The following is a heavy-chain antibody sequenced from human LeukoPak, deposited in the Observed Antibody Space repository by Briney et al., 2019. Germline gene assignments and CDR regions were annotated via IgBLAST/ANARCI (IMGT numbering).Heavy chain of an antibody. CDR2: IYPGDSDT. J-gene: IGHJ5*02. Sequence: GESLKISCKGSGYSFTSYWIGWVRQMPGKGLEWMGIIYPGDSDTRYSPSFQGQVTISADKSISTAYLQWSSLKASDTAMYYCARRSYCSSTSCHRYNWFDPWGQGTLVTVSS. CDR3: ARRSYCSSTSCHRYNWFDP. V-gene: IGHV5-51*01. D-gene: IGHD2-2*01. CDR1: GYSFTSYW.